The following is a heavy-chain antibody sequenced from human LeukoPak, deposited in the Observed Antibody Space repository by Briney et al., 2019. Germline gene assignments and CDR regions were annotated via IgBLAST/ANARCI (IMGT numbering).Heavy chain of an antibody. Sequence: SETLSLTCAVYGGSFSGYYWSWIRQPPGKGLEWIGEINHSGSTNYNPSLKSRVTISVDTSKNQFSLKLSSVTAADTAVYYCARLDSPSGSYPFDYWGQGTLVTVSS. V-gene: IGHV4-34*01. CDR1: GGSFSGYY. D-gene: IGHD1-26*01. J-gene: IGHJ4*02. CDR3: ARLDSPSGSYPFDY. CDR2: INHSGST.